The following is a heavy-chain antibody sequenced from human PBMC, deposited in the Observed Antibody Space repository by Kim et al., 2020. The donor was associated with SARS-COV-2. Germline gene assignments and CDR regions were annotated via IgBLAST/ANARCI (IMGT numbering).Heavy chain of an antibody. J-gene: IGHJ4*02. D-gene: IGHD5-18*01. CDR3: TRDDTLGYSVY. CDR2: INPYSGGA. CDR1: GYSFTGFY. Sequence: ASVKVSCKASGYSFTGFYIHWARQAPGQGLEWMGRINPYSGGANYARKFQGRVTVTSDTSLSTAYMDLSGLTSDDTAVYFCTRDDTLGYSVYWGQGTLVAGSS. V-gene: IGHV1-2*06.